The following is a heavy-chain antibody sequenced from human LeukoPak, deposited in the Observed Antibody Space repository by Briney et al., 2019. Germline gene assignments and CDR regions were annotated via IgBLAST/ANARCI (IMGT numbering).Heavy chain of an antibody. CDR2: IYETGST. D-gene: IGHD3-16*01. CDR3: ARESVEIGGVDY. V-gene: IGHV4-39*02. J-gene: IGHJ4*02. Sequence: SETLSFTCSVSGGSLSSSSYYWGWIRQPPGRGLEWIGNIYETGSTNYNPSLKSRVTISVDTSKNQFSLKLSSVTAADTAVYYCARESVEIGGVDYWGQGTLVTVSS. CDR1: GGSLSSSSYY.